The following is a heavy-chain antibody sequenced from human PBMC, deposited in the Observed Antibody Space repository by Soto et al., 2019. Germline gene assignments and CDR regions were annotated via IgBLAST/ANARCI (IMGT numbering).Heavy chain of an antibody. CDR1: GGTFSSYA. J-gene: IGHJ4*02. CDR3: ARVSRQWLVLNWAGGYYFDY. D-gene: IGHD6-19*01. Sequence: SVKVSCKASGGTFSSYAISWVRQAPGQGLEWMGGIIPIFGTENYAQKFQGRVTITADESTSTAYMELSSLRSEDTAVYYCARVSRQWLVLNWAGGYYFDYWGQGTLVTVSS. V-gene: IGHV1-69*13. CDR2: IIPIFGTE.